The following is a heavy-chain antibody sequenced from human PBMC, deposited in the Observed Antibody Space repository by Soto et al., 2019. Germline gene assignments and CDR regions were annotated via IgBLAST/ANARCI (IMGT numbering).Heavy chain of an antibody. Sequence: GASVNVSCKVSGETLSEFSVHWVRQAPGKGLEWMGGFDPEDGQTIYAQKFQGRVTMTEDTSIDTAYMELSSLRSEDTAVYYCVTQSHDYVWGNHRPFDYWGQGTLVTVSS. CDR2: FDPEDGQT. V-gene: IGHV1-24*01. CDR3: VTQSHDYVWGNHRPFDY. CDR1: GETLSEFS. J-gene: IGHJ4*02. D-gene: IGHD3-16*02.